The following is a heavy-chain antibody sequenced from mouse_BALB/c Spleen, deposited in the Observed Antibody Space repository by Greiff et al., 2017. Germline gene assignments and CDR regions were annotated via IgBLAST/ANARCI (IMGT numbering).Heavy chain of an antibody. CDR1: GYNFTSYW. Sequence: QVQLQQPGAELVKPGTSVKLSCKASGYNFTSYWINWVKLRPGQGLEWIGDIYPGSGSTNYNEKFKSKATLTVDTSSSTAYMQLSSLASEDSALYYCARFSYDYDEDYWGQGTTLTVSS. D-gene: IGHD2-4*01. V-gene: IGHV1-55*01. CDR3: ARFSYDYDEDY. CDR2: IYPGSGST. J-gene: IGHJ2*01.